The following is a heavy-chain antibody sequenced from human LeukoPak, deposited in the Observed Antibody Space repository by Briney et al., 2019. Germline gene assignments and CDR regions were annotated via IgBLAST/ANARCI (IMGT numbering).Heavy chain of an antibody. J-gene: IGHJ3*02. CDR1: GYRFTNYW. CDR3: ARRRTMTTWGDAFDI. Sequence: GESLKISCKGSGYRFTNYWIGWVRPMPGKGLEWMGIIYPGDSDTRYSPSFQGQVTFSAAKSISTAYLPLISLKASATAMYYCARRRTMTTWGDAFDIWGQGTMVTVSS. V-gene: IGHV5-51*01. D-gene: IGHD4-17*01. CDR2: IYPGDSDT.